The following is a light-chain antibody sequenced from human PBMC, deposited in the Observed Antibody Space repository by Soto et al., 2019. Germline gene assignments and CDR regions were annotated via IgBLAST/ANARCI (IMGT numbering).Light chain of an antibody. J-gene: IGKJ2*01. CDR1: QNIVSW. Sequence: DIQMTQSPSTLSASVGDRVTITCRASQNIVSWLAWYQQKPGKAPKLLIYDASSLQSGVPSRFSGSGSGAEFTLTISSLQPADFATYYCQQYSSFPYTFGQGTKLEIK. V-gene: IGKV1-5*01. CDR2: DAS. CDR3: QQYSSFPYT.